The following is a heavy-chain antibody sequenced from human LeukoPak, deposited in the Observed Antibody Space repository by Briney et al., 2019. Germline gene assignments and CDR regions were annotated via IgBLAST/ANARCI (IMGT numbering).Heavy chain of an antibody. CDR3: VRDYDSSGPQKNYLDF. J-gene: IGHJ4*02. Sequence: ASVKVSCKASTGSFSSYAVSWVRQAPGHGLEWMGRIIPMYGTTDFAQRFQGRVTIIADKSTATAYMELSSLRSDDTAIYRVRDYDSSGPQKNYLDFWGQGSLVTVSS. CDR2: IIPMYGTT. CDR1: TGSFSSYA. D-gene: IGHD3-22*01. V-gene: IGHV1-69*06.